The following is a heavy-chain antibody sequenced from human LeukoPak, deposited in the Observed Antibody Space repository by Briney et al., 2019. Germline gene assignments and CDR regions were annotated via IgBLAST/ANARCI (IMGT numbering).Heavy chain of an antibody. J-gene: IGHJ6*02. V-gene: IGHV3-53*01. D-gene: IGHD4-17*01. CDR2: IFSNDNT. CDR3: AAVSTKTYYYGLDV. CDR1: GFTVTNNY. Sequence: PGGSLRLSCAASGFTVTNNYMCWVRQAPGKGLEWVSVIFSNDNTYHADSVKGRFAISRDTSKSTLYLQMNSLRAEDTAVYYCAAVSTKTYYYGLDVWGQGTTVTVSS.